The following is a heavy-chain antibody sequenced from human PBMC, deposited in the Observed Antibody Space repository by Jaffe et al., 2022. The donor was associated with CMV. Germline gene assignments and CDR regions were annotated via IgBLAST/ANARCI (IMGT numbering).Heavy chain of an antibody. CDR2: ISSSSSYI. D-gene: IGHD6-19*01. CDR3: ARDPPPGYSSGWYYFDY. J-gene: IGHJ4*02. CDR1: GFTFSSYS. Sequence: EVQLVESGGGLVKPGGSLRLSCAASGFTFSSYSMNWVRQAPGKGLEWVSSISSSSSYIYYADSVKGRFTISRDNAKNSLYLQMNSLRAEDTAVYYCARDPPPGYSSGWYYFDYWGQGTLVTVSS. V-gene: IGHV3-21*01.